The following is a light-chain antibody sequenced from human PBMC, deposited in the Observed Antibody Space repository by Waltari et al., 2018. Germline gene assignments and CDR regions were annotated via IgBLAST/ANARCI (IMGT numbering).Light chain of an antibody. CDR1: SSNIGSNA. CDR2: STD. J-gene: IGLJ2*01. CDR3: AAWDDSLNGVV. Sequence: QSVLTHSPSASGTPGQRVTISCSGSSSNIGSNAVNWYRQLPGTAPKLLIFSTDQRPSGVPDRFSGSKSGTSASLAISGLQSEDEADYYCAAWDDSLNGVVFSGGTKLTVL. V-gene: IGLV1-44*01.